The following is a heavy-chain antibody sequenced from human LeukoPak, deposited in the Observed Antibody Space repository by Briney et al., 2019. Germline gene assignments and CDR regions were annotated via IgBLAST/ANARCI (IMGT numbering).Heavy chain of an antibody. J-gene: IGHJ6*03. CDR1: GGTFSSYA. CDR2: IIPIFGTA. V-gene: IGHV1-69*05. Sequence: SVKVSCKASGGTFSSYAISWVRQAPGQGLEWMGGIIPIFGTANYAQKFQGRVTITTDESTSTAYMELSSLRSEDTAVYYCARALRTDPYYYYYYYMDVWGKGTTVTVSS. CDR3: ARALRTDPYYYYYYYMDV. D-gene: IGHD3-16*01.